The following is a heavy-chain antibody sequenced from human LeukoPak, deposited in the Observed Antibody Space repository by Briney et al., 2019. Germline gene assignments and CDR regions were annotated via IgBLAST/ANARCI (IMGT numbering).Heavy chain of an antibody. V-gene: IGHV4-38-2*01. D-gene: IGHD5-24*01. CDR2: VYHSGSA. CDR3: AVGLHSGQFAFDI. J-gene: IGHJ3*02. Sequence: SETLSLTCAVSGYSISRGSYWGWIRQPPAKGLEWIGSVYHSGSAYYNPSLKSRVTISVDTSKNQFSLKLTSVTAADTAVYYCAVGLHSGQFAFDIWGQGTMVTVSS. CDR1: GYSISRGSY.